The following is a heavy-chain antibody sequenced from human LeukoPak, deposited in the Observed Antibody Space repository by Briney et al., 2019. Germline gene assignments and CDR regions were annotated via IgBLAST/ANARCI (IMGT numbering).Heavy chain of an antibody. CDR2: INPSGGST. Sequence: ASVKVSCKASGYTFTSYYMHWVRQAPGQGLEWMGIINPSGGSTSYAQKFQGRVTMTRDTSTSTVYMELSSLRSEDTAVYCCARDRYYDSSGYSAINWFDPWGQGTLVTVSS. D-gene: IGHD3-22*01. J-gene: IGHJ5*02. CDR1: GYTFTSYY. CDR3: ARDRYYDSSGYSAINWFDP. V-gene: IGHV1-46*01.